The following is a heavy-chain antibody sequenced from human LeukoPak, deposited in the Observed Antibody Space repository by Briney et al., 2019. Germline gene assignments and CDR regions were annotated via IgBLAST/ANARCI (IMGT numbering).Heavy chain of an antibody. CDR1: GYTFTIYD. CDR3: ARARGDYYYYYGMDV. D-gene: IGHD3-10*01. Sequence: ASVKVSCKASGYTFTIYDINWVRQATGQGLEWMGWMNPNSGNTGYAQKFQGRVTMTRNTSISTAYMELSSLRSEDTAVYYCARARGDYYYYYGMDVWSQGTTVTVSS. V-gene: IGHV1-8*01. CDR2: MNPNSGNT. J-gene: IGHJ6*02.